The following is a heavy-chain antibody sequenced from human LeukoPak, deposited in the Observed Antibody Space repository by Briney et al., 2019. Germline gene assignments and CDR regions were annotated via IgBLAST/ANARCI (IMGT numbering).Heavy chain of an antibody. Sequence: GGSLRLSCAASGFTFSSSPMSWVRQAPGKRLEWVSTFSGSGDITYYADSVKGRFTISRDNSKNTLYLQMNSLRAEDTAVYYCAKINGPILTGMLDCWGQGTLVTVSS. J-gene: IGHJ4*02. CDR2: FSGSGDIT. V-gene: IGHV3-23*01. CDR1: GFTFSSSP. D-gene: IGHD3-9*01. CDR3: AKINGPILTGMLDC.